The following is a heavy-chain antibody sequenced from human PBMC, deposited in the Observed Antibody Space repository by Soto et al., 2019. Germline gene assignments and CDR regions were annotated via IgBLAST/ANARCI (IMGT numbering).Heavy chain of an antibody. CDR3: ARGGIMITFGGAIAPTEGNYFDY. J-gene: IGHJ4*02. D-gene: IGHD3-16*02. V-gene: IGHV4-30-4*01. Sequence: QVQLQESGPGLVKPSQTLSLTCTVSGGSISSGDYYWSWIRQPPGKGLEWIGYIYYSGSTYYNPSLKSRVTLSLDTSKHQFSLKLCVGPAADTAVYCCARGGIMITFGGAIAPTEGNYFDYWGQGTLVTVSS. CDR2: IYYSGST. CDR1: GGSISSGDYY.